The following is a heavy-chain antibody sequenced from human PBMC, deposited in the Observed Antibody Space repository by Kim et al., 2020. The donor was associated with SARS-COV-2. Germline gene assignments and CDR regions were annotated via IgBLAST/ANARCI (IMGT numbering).Heavy chain of an antibody. CDR3: AKRNYCATACPVYHFEH. CDR2: ISGDGDET. CDR1: GFTFNAYA. D-gene: IGHD2-8*01. J-gene: IGHJ1*01. Sequence: GGSLRLSCAASGFTFNAYAMNWIRQAPGKGLEWISGISGDGDETFPVDSVKGRFTISRDNSKNTVYLQLNSLRDEDTAVYYCAKRNYCATACPVYHFEHWGQGTLVSVS. V-gene: IGHV3-23*01.